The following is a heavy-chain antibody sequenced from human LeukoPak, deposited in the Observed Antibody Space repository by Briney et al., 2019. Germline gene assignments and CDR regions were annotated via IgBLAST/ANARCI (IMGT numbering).Heavy chain of an antibody. CDR2: FYTGGTT. Sequence: GGSLRLSCAASGFIVSSNYMSWVRQAPGKGLEWVSVFYTGGTTDYANSVRGRFTISRDNSKNTLYLQMNSLRAEDTAVYYCARGPLPTTRAFDIWGQGTLVTVSS. V-gene: IGHV3-53*01. CDR1: GFIVSSNY. D-gene: IGHD1-1*01. CDR3: ARGPLPTTRAFDI. J-gene: IGHJ3*02.